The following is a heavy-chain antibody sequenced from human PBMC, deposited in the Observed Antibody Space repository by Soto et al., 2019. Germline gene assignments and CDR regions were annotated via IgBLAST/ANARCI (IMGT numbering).Heavy chain of an antibody. CDR2: IHHSGST. CDR1: GGSISSGGYS. CDR3: ARGPGGFLEWDDAFDI. Sequence: SETLSLTCAVSGGSISSGGYSWSWIRQPPGKGLEWIGYIHHSGSTYYNPSLKSRVTTSVDRSKNQFSLKLSSVTAADTAVYYCARGPGGFLEWDDAFDILCPGTMVT. V-gene: IGHV4-30-2*01. D-gene: IGHD3-3*01. J-gene: IGHJ3*02.